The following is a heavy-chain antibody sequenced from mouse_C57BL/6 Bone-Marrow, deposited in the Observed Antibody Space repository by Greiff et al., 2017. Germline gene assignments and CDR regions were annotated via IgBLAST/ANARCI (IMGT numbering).Heavy chain of an antibody. J-gene: IGHJ2*01. D-gene: IGHD1-1*01. Sequence: EVKVVESGGGLVKPGGSLKLSCAASGFTFSDYGMHWVRQAPEKGLEWVAYISSGSSTIYYADTVKGRFTISRDNAKNTLFLQMTSLRSEDRAMYYWARHPYYGSSYVYFDYWGQGTTLTVSS. CDR2: ISSGSSTI. CDR1: GFTFSDYG. CDR3: ARHPYYGSSYVYFDY. V-gene: IGHV5-17*01.